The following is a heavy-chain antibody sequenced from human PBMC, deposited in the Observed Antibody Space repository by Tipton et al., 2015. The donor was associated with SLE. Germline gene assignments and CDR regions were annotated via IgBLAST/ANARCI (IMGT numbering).Heavy chain of an antibody. CDR1: GFTVSSNY. V-gene: IGHV3-23*01. D-gene: IGHD2-2*01. Sequence: SLRLSCAASGFTVSSNYMSWVRQAPGKGLEWVSAISGGGGSTYYADSVKGRFTISRDNSKNTLYLQMNSLRAEDTAVYYCAKDLPIGTRGYYYYGMDVWGQGTTVTVSS. CDR3: AKDLPIGTRGYYYYGMDV. J-gene: IGHJ6*02. CDR2: ISGGGGST.